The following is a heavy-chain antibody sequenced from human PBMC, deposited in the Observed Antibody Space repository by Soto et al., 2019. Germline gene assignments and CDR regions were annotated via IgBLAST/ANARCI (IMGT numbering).Heavy chain of an antibody. Sequence: SETLSLTCTVSGGSISSYYWSWIRQPPGKGLEWIGYIYYSGSTNYNPSLKSRVTISVDTSKNQFSLKLSSVTAADTAVYYCARGGDSSGYYYKNPYFDYWGQGTLVTVSS. CDR3: ARGGDSSGYYYKNPYFDY. CDR1: GGSISSYY. V-gene: IGHV4-59*01. CDR2: IYYSGST. J-gene: IGHJ4*02. D-gene: IGHD3-22*01.